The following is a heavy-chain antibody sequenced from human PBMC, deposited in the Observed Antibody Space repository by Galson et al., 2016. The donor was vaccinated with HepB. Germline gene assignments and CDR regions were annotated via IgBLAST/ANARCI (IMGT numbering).Heavy chain of an antibody. J-gene: IGHJ4*02. V-gene: IGHV1-69*13. CDR1: GDTFSNYA. CDR2: IIPIFDTA. Sequence: SVKVSCKASGDTFSNYAISWVRQAPGQGLEWIGGIIPIFDTAVYAQRFQGRVTITADESTSTTYMELSSLTSGDTATYYCAKKGYYQSGIYHFESWGQGALVTVSS. D-gene: IGHD3-10*01. CDR3: AKKGYYQSGIYHFES.